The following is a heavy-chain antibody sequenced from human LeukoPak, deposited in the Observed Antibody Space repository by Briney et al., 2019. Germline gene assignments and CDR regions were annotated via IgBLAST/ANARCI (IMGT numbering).Heavy chain of an antibody. V-gene: IGHV4-61*02. J-gene: IGHJ4*02. CDR2: IYTSGST. D-gene: IGHD3-22*01. Sequence: SETLSLTCTVSGGSISSGSYYWSWIRQPAGKGLEWIGRIYTSGSTNYNPSLKSRVTISVDTSKNQFSLKLSSVTAADTAVYYCARTDPYDSSGYRINYFDYWGQGTLVTVSS. CDR1: GGSISSGSYY. CDR3: ARTDPYDSSGYRINYFDY.